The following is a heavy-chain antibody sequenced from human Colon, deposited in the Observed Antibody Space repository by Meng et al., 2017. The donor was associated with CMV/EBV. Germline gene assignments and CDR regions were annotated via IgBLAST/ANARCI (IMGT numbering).Heavy chain of an antibody. V-gene: IGHV3-23*01. J-gene: IGHJ4*02. CDR1: GFTFNTHA. D-gene: IGHD6-6*01. Sequence: GGSLRLSCAASGFTFNTHAMSWVRQAPGRGLEWVSAISSGALGTYYADSVRGRFTISRDNSKNMLYLQMSSLRVEDTAVYYCARARVHSSASDFDYWGRGTLVTVSS. CDR3: ARARVHSSASDFDY. CDR2: ISSGALGT.